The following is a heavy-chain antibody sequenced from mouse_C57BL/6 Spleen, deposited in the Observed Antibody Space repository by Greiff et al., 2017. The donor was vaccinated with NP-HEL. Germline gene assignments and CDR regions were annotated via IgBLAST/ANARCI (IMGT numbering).Heavy chain of an antibody. J-gene: IGHJ2*01. CDR3: ARSGITTGYFDY. CDR2: IYPGDGDT. Sequence: QLQQSGPELVKPGASVKISCKASGYAFSSSWMNWVKQRPGKGLEWIGRIYPGDGDTNYNGKFKGKATLTADKSSSTAYMQLSSLTSEDSAVYFCARSGITTGYFDYWGQGTTLTVSS. CDR1: GYAFSSSW. D-gene: IGHD1-1*01. V-gene: IGHV1-82*01.